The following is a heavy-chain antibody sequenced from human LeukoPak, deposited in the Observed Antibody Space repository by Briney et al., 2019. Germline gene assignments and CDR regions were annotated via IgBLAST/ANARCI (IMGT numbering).Heavy chain of an antibody. V-gene: IGHV4-34*01. D-gene: IGHD6-13*01. J-gene: IGHJ4*02. CDR1: GGSFRGYY. CDR3: ARGLMDSSSLDY. CDR2: INHIGST. Sequence: PSESLCLTCAVCGGSFRGYYWSWIRQPPGKGLEWIGEINHIGSTKYNPSLKSRVTISVDTSKNQFSLKLSSVTAADTAVYYCARGLMDSSSLDYWGQGTLVTVSS.